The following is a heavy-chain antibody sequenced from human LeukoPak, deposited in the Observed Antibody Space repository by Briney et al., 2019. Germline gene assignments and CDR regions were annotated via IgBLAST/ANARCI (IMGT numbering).Heavy chain of an antibody. V-gene: IGHV5-51*01. CDR1: GYSFTSYW. D-gene: IGHD3-3*01. CDR2: IYPGDSDT. Sequence: GESLKISCKGSGYSFTSYWIGWVRQMPGKGLEWMGIIYPGDSDTRYSPSFQGQVTISADKSISTAYLQWSSLKASDTAMYYCARGTLDFWSGYYFDYWGQGTLVTVPS. J-gene: IGHJ4*02. CDR3: ARGTLDFWSGYYFDY.